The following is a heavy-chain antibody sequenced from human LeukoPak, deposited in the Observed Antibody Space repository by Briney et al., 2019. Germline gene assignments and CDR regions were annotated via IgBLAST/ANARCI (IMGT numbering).Heavy chain of an antibody. CDR2: ISSSSSTI. V-gene: IGHV3-48*01. J-gene: IGHJ6*03. CDR1: GFTFSSYS. D-gene: IGHD6-13*01. CDR3: ARDSAAGPMDV. Sequence: GGSLRLSCAASGFTFSSYSMNWVRQAPGKGLEWVSYISSSSSTIYYADSVKGRFTISRDNAKNSLYLQMNSLRAEDTAVYYCARDSAAGPMDVWGKGTTVTVSS.